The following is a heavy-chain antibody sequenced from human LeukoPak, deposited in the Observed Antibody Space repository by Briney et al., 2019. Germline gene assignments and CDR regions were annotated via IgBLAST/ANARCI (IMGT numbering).Heavy chain of an antibody. CDR3: AKVGFGWYQIDY. CDR1: GFTLSIYG. D-gene: IGHD6-19*01. J-gene: IGHJ4*02. CDR2: IRYDGTSQ. Sequence: GGSLRLSCATSGFTLSIYGMHWVRQAPGKGLEWVAFIRYDGTSQYYTDSVKGRFTISRDNSMNTMYLQMNSLRVEDTAVYYCAKVGFGWYQIDYWGQGTLVAVSS. V-gene: IGHV3-30*02.